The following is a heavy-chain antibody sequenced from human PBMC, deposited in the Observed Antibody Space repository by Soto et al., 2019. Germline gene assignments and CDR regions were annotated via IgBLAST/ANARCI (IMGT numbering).Heavy chain of an antibody. V-gene: IGHV4-61*01. Sequence: QVQLQESGPGLVKPSETLSLTCTVSGGSVSSGSYYWSWIRQPPGKGLEWIGYIYYSGSTNYNPSLKSRGPISVDTSKNQFSLKLSSVTAADTAVYYCARENYYYDSSGYFKVDAFDIWGQGTMVTVSS. CDR3: ARENYYYDSSGYFKVDAFDI. CDR2: IYYSGST. D-gene: IGHD3-22*01. CDR1: GGSVSSGSYY. J-gene: IGHJ3*02.